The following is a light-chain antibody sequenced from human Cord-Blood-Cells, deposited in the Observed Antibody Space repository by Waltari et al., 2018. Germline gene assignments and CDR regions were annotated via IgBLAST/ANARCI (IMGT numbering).Light chain of an antibody. CDR3: QQYYSYPYT. Sequence: AIRMTQSPSSFSASTGDRVTITCRASQGISSYLAWYQQKPGKAPMLLIYAASTLQSGVPSRFSGSGSGTDFTLTISCLQSEDFATYYCQQYYSYPYTFGQGTKLEIK. CDR1: QGISSY. J-gene: IGKJ2*01. V-gene: IGKV1-8*01. CDR2: AAS.